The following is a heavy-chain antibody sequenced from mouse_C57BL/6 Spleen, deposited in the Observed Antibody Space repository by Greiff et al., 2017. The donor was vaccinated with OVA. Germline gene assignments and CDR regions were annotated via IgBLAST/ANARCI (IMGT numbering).Heavy chain of an antibody. CDR1: GYTFTSYT. CDR3: AREGTGNAWFAY. J-gene: IGHJ3*01. CDR2: INPSSGYT. Sequence: QVQLQQSGAELARPGASVKMSCKASGYTFTSYTMHWVKQRPGQGLEWIGYINPSSGYTKYNQKFKDKATLTADKSSSTAYMQLSSLTSEDSAVYYCAREGTGNAWFAYWGQGTLVTVSA. V-gene: IGHV1-4*01. D-gene: IGHD4-1*01.